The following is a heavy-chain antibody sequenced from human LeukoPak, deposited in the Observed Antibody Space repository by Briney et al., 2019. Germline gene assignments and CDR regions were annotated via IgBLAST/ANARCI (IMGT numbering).Heavy chain of an antibody. J-gene: IGHJ4*02. CDR3: AKRGVVVRVILVGFHKEAYYFDS. D-gene: IGHD3-10*01. CDR1: GITLSNYG. V-gene: IGHV3-23*01. CDR2: ISDSGGRK. Sequence: GGSLRLSCAVCGITLSNYGVSWVRHAPQKGLEWVADISDSGGRKNYEDSVKGRFTISRDSPKNTLFLQMNSLRAEDTAVYFCAKRGVVVRVILVGFHKEAYYFDSWGQGALVTVSS.